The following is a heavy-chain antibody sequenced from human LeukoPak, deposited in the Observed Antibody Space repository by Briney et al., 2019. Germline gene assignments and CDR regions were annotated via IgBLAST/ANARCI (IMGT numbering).Heavy chain of an antibody. CDR2: ISDSGSDT. D-gene: IGHD1-14*01. CDR1: GFTFSSYG. CDR3: TTSPLGGYQSGTSY. J-gene: IGHJ4*02. V-gene: IGHV3-23*01. Sequence: GGSLRLSCAASGFTFSSYGLSWVRQTPGKGLEWVSAISDSGSDTYYTDSVKGRFTISKDNSKNTLYLQMNSLRAEDTAVYYCTTSPLGGYQSGTSYWGQGTLVTVSS.